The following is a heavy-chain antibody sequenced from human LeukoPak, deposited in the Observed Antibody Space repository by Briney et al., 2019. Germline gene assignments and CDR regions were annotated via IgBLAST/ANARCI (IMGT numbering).Heavy chain of an antibody. J-gene: IGHJ3*02. Sequence: KPSETLSLTCAVYGGSFSGYYWSWIRQPPGKGLEWIGEINHSGSTNYNPSLKSRVTISVDASKNQFSLRLSSVTAADTAVYYCARGTGLTGYYKRAKAFDIWGQGTMVTVSS. CDR2: INHSGST. CDR1: GGSFSGYY. V-gene: IGHV4-34*01. CDR3: ARGTGLTGYYKRAKAFDI. D-gene: IGHD3-9*01.